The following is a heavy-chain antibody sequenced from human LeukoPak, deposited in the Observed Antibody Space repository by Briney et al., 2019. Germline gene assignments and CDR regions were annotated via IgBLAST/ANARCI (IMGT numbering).Heavy chain of an antibody. CDR3: ARSLNGDPPDFDY. V-gene: IGHV3-48*03. D-gene: IGHD4-17*01. CDR2: ISSGGSTI. Sequence: PGGSLRLSCAASGFTFSSHEMNWVRQPPGKGLEWVSYISSGGSTIYYADSVKGRFTISRDNSKNTLHLQMNSLRVEDTAVYYCARSLNGDPPDFDYWGQGTLVTVSS. J-gene: IGHJ4*02. CDR1: GFTFSSHE.